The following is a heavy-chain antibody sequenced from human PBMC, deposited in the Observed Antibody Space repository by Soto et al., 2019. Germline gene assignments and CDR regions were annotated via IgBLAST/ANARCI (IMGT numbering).Heavy chain of an antibody. Sequence: SETLSLTCSVSGGSVSDKTYYWSWIRQPPGKRLEWIGYVYYSGTTNYNPSLKSRVTISVDLSKNRFSLRLSSVTTADTALYYCARTTAVPNTLRSRYFFDYSGKGTLVTVSS. CDR3: ARTTAVPNTLRSRYFFDY. V-gene: IGHV4-61*01. CDR2: VYYSGTT. J-gene: IGHJ4*02. CDR1: GGSVSDKTYY. D-gene: IGHD4-17*01.